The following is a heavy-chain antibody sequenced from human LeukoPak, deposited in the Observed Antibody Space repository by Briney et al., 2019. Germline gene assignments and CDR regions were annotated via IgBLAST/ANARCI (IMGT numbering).Heavy chain of an antibody. CDR2: IYYSGST. D-gene: IGHD1-26*01. CDR1: GGSFSGYY. V-gene: IGHV4-59*01. CDR3: AREEALGSGSFDY. J-gene: IGHJ4*02. Sequence: SETLSLTCAVYGGSFSGYYWSWIRQPPGKGLEWIGYIYYSGSTSYNPSLKSRVTISVDTSKNQFSLKLSSVTAADTAVYYCAREEALGSGSFDYWGQGTLVTVSS.